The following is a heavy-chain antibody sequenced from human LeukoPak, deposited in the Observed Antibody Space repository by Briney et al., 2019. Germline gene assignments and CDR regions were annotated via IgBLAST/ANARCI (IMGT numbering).Heavy chain of an antibody. CDR3: ARDTWKAYFDSGTYQTTYYGMDF. J-gene: IGHJ6*02. Sequence: SETLSLTCAVSGGSISSFYWSWVRQPPGMGLEWIGNIHYSGSANYNPSLRSRVTISVDTSKTQFSLRLTSVTAADTAVYYCARDTWKAYFDSGTYQTTYYGMDFWGQGTTVTVSS. V-gene: IGHV4-59*01. D-gene: IGHD3-10*01. CDR2: IHYSGSA. CDR1: GGSISSFY.